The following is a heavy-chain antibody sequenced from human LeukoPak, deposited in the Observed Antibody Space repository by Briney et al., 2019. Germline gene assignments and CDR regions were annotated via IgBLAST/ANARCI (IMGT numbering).Heavy chain of an antibody. CDR1: GYTFTGYY. Sequence: GASVKVSCKVSGYTFTGYYMHWVRQAPGQGLEWMGWINPNSGGTNYAQKFQGRVTMTRDTSISTAYMELSSLRADDTAVYYCAQLLDDNPIRWYFALWGRGTLVTVSS. CDR2: INPNSGGT. D-gene: IGHD1-14*01. V-gene: IGHV1-2*02. CDR3: AQLLDDNPIRWYFAL. J-gene: IGHJ2*01.